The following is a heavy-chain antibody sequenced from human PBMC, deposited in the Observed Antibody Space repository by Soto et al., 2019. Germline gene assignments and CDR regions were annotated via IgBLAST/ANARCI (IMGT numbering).Heavy chain of an antibody. V-gene: IGHV3-33*01. D-gene: IGHD3-10*01. CDR2: IWSDGSEK. J-gene: IGHJ4*02. CDR1: GFTFSSNG. CDR3: ARDLGRFNFGSAYFGY. Sequence: QVQLVESGGGVVQPGRSLRLSCAASGFTFSSNGMHWVRQAPGKVLEWVAVIWSDGSEKYYADSVKGRFSISRDNPKNTLYLHMDSLISEKTAVYYCARDLGRFNFGSAYFGYCVQGTLVTVSS.